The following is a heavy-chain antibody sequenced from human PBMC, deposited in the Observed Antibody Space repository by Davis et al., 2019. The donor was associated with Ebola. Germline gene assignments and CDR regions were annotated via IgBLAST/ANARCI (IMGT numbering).Heavy chain of an antibody. CDR2: IDPTNSYT. V-gene: IGHV5-10-1*01. D-gene: IGHD1-1*01. J-gene: IGHJ4*02. CDR3: ARLDSSTTFDF. Sequence: GGSLRLSCKGSGYSFTTYWISWVRQMPGKGLEWMGRIDPTNSYTNYGPSFQGRVSISADKSITTAYLQWSSLTASDSAMYYCARLDSSTTFDFWGLGTLVTVSS. CDR1: GYSFTTYW.